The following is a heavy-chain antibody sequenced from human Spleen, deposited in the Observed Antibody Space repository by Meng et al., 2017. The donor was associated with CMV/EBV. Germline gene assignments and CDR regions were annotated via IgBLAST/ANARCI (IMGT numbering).Heavy chain of an antibody. CDR3: ARDSQWLVLYGMDV. V-gene: IGHV6-1*01. CDR1: GDSVSSNSAA. Sequence: SQTLSLTCAISGDSVSSNSAAWNWIRQSPSRGLEWLGRTYYRSKWYDDYAMAVKSRITINPDTSKNQFSLQLNSVTPEDTAVYYCARDSQWLVLYGMDVWGQGTTVTVSS. J-gene: IGHJ6*02. CDR2: TYYRSKWYD. D-gene: IGHD6-19*01.